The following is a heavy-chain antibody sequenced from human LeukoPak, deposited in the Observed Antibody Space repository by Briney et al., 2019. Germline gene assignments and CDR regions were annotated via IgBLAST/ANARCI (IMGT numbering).Heavy chain of an antibody. Sequence: SETLSLTCTVSGYSISSGYYWGWIRHPPVKGLEWSGSIYHSGSTYYNPSLKSRVTISVDTSKNQFSLKLSSVTAADTAVYYCARAKRTRLSSCWYVTWFDPWGQGTLVTVSS. CDR2: IYHSGST. CDR1: GYSISSGYY. D-gene: IGHD6-13*01. J-gene: IGHJ5*02. V-gene: IGHV4-38-2*02. CDR3: ARAKRTRLSSCWYVTWFDP.